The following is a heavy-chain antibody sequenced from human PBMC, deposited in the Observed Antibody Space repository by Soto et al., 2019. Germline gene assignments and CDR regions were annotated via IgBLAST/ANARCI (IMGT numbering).Heavy chain of an antibody. CDR3: VRGADGAMIVD. Sequence: QVQLVQSGAEVKMPGASVKISCKASGYTFTGYPVHWVRQAPGQRPEWMGWISAGNGITQYSQKFQGRVTFTRDTSASAADMELSSLTSEDTAVYFCVRGADGAMIVDWGQGTLVTVPS. D-gene: IGHD3-22*01. V-gene: IGHV1-3*01. J-gene: IGHJ4*02. CDR1: GYTFTGYP. CDR2: ISAGNGIT.